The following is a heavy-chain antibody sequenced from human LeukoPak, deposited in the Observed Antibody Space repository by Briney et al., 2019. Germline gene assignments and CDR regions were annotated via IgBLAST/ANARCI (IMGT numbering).Heavy chain of an antibody. J-gene: IGHJ5*02. CDR1: GFTFTSYA. CDR3: ARGGYSYGNNWFDP. Sequence: GASVKVSCKASGFTFTSYAMNWVRQAPGQGLEWMGWISTNTGNPTYAQGFTGRFVFSLDTSVSTAYLQISSLKAEDTAVYYCARGGYSYGNNWFDPWGQGTLVTVSS. CDR2: ISTNTGNP. V-gene: IGHV7-4-1*02. D-gene: IGHD5-18*01.